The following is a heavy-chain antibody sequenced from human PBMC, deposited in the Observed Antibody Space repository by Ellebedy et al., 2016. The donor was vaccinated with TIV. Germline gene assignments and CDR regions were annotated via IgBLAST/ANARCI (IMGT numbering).Heavy chain of an antibody. V-gene: IGHV3-23*01. CDR3: VRVMWPVPGPVDPFDY. J-gene: IGHJ4*02. CDR2: ITGGGDTT. Sequence: GESLKISCAASGFTFSSHGMAWVRQAPGKGLEWLSGITGGGDTTYYADSVKGRFTISRDNSKNTLFLQLSSLRAEDTAVFCCVRVMWPVPGPVDPFDYWGQGTPVTVSS. D-gene: IGHD6-19*01. CDR1: GFTFSSHG.